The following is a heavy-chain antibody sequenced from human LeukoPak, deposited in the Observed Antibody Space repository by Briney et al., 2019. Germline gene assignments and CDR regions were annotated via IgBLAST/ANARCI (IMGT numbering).Heavy chain of an antibody. D-gene: IGHD4-17*01. CDR1: SGSISGYY. J-gene: IGHJ6*02. V-gene: IGHV4-59*08. CDR3: ARQDDSYRDYGSYYYSGLNV. Sequence: SETLSLTCTVSSGSISGYYWNWIRQTPGRGLEWIGNLHHSEGTTYNPSLKSRVTISLDTSRNLLSLSLRSVTAADTAVYYCARQDDSYRDYGSYYYSGLNVWGQGTTVAVS. CDR2: LHHSEGT.